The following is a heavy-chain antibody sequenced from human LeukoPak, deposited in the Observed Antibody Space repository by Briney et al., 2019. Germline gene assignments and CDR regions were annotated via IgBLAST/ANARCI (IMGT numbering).Heavy chain of an antibody. D-gene: IGHD3-10*01. CDR2: IKPDGSEK. CDR1: GLRFSNSW. CDR3: ARGNYDGAGY. J-gene: IGHJ4*02. Sequence: PGGPLRLSCAASGLRFSNSWMNWVRQAPGKGLEWVASIKPDGSEKYYVDSVKGRFTISRDNAKNSLFLQTNSLRVEDTAVYYCARGNYDGAGYWGQGTLVIVSS. V-gene: IGHV3-7*01.